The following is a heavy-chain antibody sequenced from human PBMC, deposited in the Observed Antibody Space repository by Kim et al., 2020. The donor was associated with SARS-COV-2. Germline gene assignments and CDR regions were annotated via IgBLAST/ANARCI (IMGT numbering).Heavy chain of an antibody. CDR2: INSRGSSI. Sequence: GGSLRLSCAASGFTFRSYSMMWVRQAPGKGLEWISYINSRGSSIFYAGSVEGRFTISRDNTEKSLYLQIDSPRAEDTAVYYCARASGYEPTCYLYGWDVWRQGTTVTVSS. CDR3: ARASGYEPTCYLYGWDV. CDR1: GFTFRSYS. V-gene: IGHV3-48*01. D-gene: IGHD5-12*01. J-gene: IGHJ6*02.